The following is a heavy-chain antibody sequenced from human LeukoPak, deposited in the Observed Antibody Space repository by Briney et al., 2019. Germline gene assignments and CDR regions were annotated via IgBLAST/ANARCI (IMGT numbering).Heavy chain of an antibody. V-gene: IGHV3-49*04. Sequence: GGSLRLSCTASGFTFGDYAMGWVRQAPGKGLEWVGFIRSKAYGGTTEYAASVKGRFTISRDDSKSIAYLQMNSLKTEDTAVYYCTRGYCSSTSCWYPDYWGQGTLVTVSS. CDR1: GFTFGDYA. D-gene: IGHD2-2*01. J-gene: IGHJ4*02. CDR3: TRGYCSSTSCWYPDY. CDR2: IRSKAYGGTT.